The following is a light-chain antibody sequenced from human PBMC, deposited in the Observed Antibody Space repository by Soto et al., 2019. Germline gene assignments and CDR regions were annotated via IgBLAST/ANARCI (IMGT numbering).Light chain of an antibody. Sequence: EIQLTQSPSSLSASVGDMVTITCRASQSVGTYLNWYRLKPGKAPNLLIYGVSSLHSGVPSRFRGTGSETDFTLTISSLQPEDFATYYCQQSYSNPRTFGQGTKV. V-gene: IGKV1-39*01. J-gene: IGKJ1*01. CDR3: QQSYSNPRT. CDR2: GVS. CDR1: QSVGTY.